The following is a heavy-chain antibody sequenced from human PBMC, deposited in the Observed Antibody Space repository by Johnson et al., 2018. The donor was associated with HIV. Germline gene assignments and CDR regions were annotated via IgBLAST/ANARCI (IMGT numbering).Heavy chain of an antibody. V-gene: IGHV3-30*02. Sequence: QVQLVESGGGVVQPGGSLRLSCAASGFTFSNYGMHWVRQAPGKGLEWVAFIRYDGSNKYYGDSVKGRFTISKDNSKTTLYLQMNSLRAEDTAVYDCAREEGVGDDYGGKSAFDIWGQGTMVTVSS. J-gene: IGHJ3*02. CDR1: GFTFSNYG. CDR2: IRYDGSNK. D-gene: IGHD4-23*01. CDR3: AREEGVGDDYGGKSAFDI.